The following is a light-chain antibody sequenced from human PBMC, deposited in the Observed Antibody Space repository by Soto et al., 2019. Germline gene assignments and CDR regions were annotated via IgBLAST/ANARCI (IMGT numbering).Light chain of an antibody. CDR1: SSNIGAGYD. V-gene: IGLV1-40*01. J-gene: IGLJ2*01. Sequence: QSVLTQPPSVSGAPGQRVTISCTGSSSNIGAGYDVHWYQQLPGTAPKLLIYGNNNRPSGVPDRFSGSKSGTSASLAITGRQAEDETDYYCQSYDSSLDVGFGGGTKLTVL. CDR2: GNN. CDR3: QSYDSSLDVG.